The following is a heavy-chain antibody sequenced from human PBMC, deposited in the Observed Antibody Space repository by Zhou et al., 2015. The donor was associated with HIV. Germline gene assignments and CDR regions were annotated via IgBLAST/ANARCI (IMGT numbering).Heavy chain of an antibody. CDR3: ARARYQYQLLGWGMDV. D-gene: IGHD2-2*01. V-gene: IGHV1-46*01. J-gene: IGHJ6*02. Sequence: QVQLVQSGAEVKKPGASVKVSCKASGYTFTSYYMHWVRQAPGQGLEWMGIINPSGGSTSYAQKFQGRVTMTRDTSTSTVYMELSSLRSEDTAVYYCARARYQYQLLGWGMDVWGQGTTVTVSS. CDR2: INPSGGST. CDR1: GYTFTSYY.